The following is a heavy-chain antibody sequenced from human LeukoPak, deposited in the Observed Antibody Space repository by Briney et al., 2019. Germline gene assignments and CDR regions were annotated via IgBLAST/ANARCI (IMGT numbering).Heavy chain of an antibody. D-gene: IGHD5-18*01. V-gene: IGHV1-8*01. CDR2: MNPNSGNT. CDR3: ARIPRGYSYGFDY. J-gene: IGHJ4*02. Sequence: ASVKVSCKASGYTLTSYDINWVRQATGQGLEWMGWMNPNSGNTGYAQKFQGRVTMTRDTSTSTVYMELSSLRSEDTAVYYCARIPRGYSYGFDYWGQGTLVTVSS. CDR1: GYTLTSYD.